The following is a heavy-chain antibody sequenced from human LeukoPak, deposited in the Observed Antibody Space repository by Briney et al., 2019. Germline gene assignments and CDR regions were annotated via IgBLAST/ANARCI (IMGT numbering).Heavy chain of an antibody. V-gene: IGHV3-11*04. CDR3: GRDVVVAGRWFDP. J-gene: IGHJ5*02. D-gene: IGHD2-15*01. Sequence: GGSLRLSCAASGFTFTDYYMSWVRQAPGKGLEWVSCINTSGGTIYYAHSVKGRFTISRDNAMNTPYLQMNSLRAEDTAVYYCGRDVVVAGRWFDPWGRGTLVTVSS. CDR2: INTSGGTI. CDR1: GFTFTDYY.